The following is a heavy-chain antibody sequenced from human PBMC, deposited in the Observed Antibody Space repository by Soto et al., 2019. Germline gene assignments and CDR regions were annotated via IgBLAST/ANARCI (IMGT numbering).Heavy chain of an antibody. V-gene: IGHV3-33*01. CDR3: ARDVRGKNSIAVAGSFDY. CDR1: GFTFSSYG. D-gene: IGHD6-19*01. CDR2: IWYDGSNK. J-gene: IGHJ4*02. Sequence: GGSLRLSCAASGFTFSSYGMHWVRQAPGKGLEWVAVIWYDGSNKYYADSVKGRFTISRDNSKNTLYLQMNSLRAEDTAVYYCARDVRGKNSIAVAGSFDYWGQGTLVTVSS.